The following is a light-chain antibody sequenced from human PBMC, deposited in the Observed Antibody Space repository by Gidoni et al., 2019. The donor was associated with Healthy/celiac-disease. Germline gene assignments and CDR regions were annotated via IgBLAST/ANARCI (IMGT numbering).Light chain of an antibody. Sequence: EIVFTQSPATLSLSPGERATLSCRASQSVSSYLAWYQQKPGQAPRLLIYDSSNRATGIPARFSGSGSGTDFTLTISSLEPEDFAVYYCQQRSNWPPGLTCGGGTKVEIK. V-gene: IGKV3-11*01. CDR2: DSS. J-gene: IGKJ4*01. CDR3: QQRSNWPPGLT. CDR1: QSVSSY.